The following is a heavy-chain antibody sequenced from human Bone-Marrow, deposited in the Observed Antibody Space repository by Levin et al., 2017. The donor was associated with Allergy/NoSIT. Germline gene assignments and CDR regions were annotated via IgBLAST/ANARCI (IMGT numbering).Heavy chain of an antibody. CDR1: GFSLNIFG. CDR2: IWHDAITT. Sequence: QPGGSLRLSCTLSGFSLNIFGIHWVRQTPGKGLEWVAAIWHDAITTYYDDSVKGRFAVSTDPSKNTVLLHMISLRAEDTALYYCARNLAYGLDVWGQGTTVTVSS. V-gene: IGHV3-33*01. CDR3: ARNLAYGLDV. J-gene: IGHJ6*02.